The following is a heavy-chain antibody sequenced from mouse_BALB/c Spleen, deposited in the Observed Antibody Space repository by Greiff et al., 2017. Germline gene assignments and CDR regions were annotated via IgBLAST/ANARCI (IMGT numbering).Heavy chain of an antibody. CDR2: INPGSGST. D-gene: IGHD2-3*01. Sequence: QVQLQQSGAELVRPGTSVKVSCKASGYAFTNYLIEWVKQRPGQGLEWIGVINPGSGSTYYNEKFKGKATLTADKSSNTAYMQLSSLTSEDSAVYFCARSGGYSAWFAYWGQGTLVTVSA. J-gene: IGHJ3*01. V-gene: IGHV1-54*02. CDR3: ARSGGYSAWFAY. CDR1: GYAFTNYL.